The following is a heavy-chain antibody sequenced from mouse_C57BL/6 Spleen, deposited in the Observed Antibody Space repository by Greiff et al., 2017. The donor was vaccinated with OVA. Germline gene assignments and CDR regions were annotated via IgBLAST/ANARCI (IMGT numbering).Heavy chain of an antibody. V-gene: IGHV1-59*01. CDR3: ARHYSNSAWFAY. Sequence: QVQLQQPGAELVRPGTSVKLSCKASGYTFTSYWMHWVKQRPGQGLEWIGVIDPSDSYTNYNQKFKGKATLTVDTSSSTAYMQLSSLTSEDSAVYYCARHYSNSAWFAYWGQGTLVTVSA. J-gene: IGHJ3*01. D-gene: IGHD2-5*01. CDR1: GYTFTSYW. CDR2: IDPSDSYT.